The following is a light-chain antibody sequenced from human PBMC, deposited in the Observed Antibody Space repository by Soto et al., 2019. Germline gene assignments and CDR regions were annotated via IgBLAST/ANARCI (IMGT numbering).Light chain of an antibody. CDR3: QQYGSSPSWT. CDR1: QSVSSSY. CDR2: GAS. V-gene: IGKV3-20*01. Sequence: EIVLTQSPGTLSLSPGESATLSCGASQSVSSSYLAWYQQKPGQAPRLLICGASSRATGIPDRFSGSGSGTDFTLTISRLEPEDFAVYYCQQYGSSPSWTFGQGTKVEIK. J-gene: IGKJ1*01.